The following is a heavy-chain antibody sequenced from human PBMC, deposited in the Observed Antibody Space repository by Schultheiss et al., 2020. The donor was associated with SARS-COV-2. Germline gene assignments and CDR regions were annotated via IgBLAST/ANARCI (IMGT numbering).Heavy chain of an antibody. J-gene: IGHJ5*02. CDR3: ARGGPVYSSSWYWFDP. D-gene: IGHD6-13*01. V-gene: IGHV4-34*01. CDR2: SNHSGST. CDR1: GGSFSGYY. Sequence: SQTLSLTCAVYGGSFSGYYWSWIRQPPGKGLEWIGESNHSGSTNYNPSLKSRVTISVDTSKNQFSLKLSSVTAADTAVYYCARGGPVYSSSWYWFDPWGQGTLVTVSS.